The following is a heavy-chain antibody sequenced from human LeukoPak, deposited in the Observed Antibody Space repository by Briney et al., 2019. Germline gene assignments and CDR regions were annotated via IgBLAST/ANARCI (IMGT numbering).Heavy chain of an antibody. V-gene: IGHV3-30*18. CDR3: ANGGVVSAFDI. J-gene: IGHJ3*02. D-gene: IGHD3-16*01. CDR1: GFTFSSYG. CDR2: ISYDGSNK. Sequence: GGSLRLSCTVSGFTFSSYGMHWVRQAPGKGLEWVAVISYDGSNKYYADSVKGRFTISRDNSKNTLYLQMNSLRAEDTAVYYCANGGVVSAFDIWGQGTMVTVSS.